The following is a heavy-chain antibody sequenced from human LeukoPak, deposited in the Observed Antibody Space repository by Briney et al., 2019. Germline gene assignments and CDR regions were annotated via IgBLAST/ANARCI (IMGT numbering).Heavy chain of an antibody. CDR1: GYTFTGYY. J-gene: IGHJ4*02. D-gene: IGHD3-16*02. Sequence: ASVEVSCKASGYTFTGYYMHWVRQAPGQGLEWMGWINPNSGGTNYAQKFQGRAAMTRDTSISTAYMELSRLRSDDTAVYYCARGPFNVYDYVWGSYRPSFDYWGQGTLVTVSS. CDR3: ARGPFNVYDYVWGSYRPSFDY. V-gene: IGHV1-2*02. CDR2: INPNSGGT.